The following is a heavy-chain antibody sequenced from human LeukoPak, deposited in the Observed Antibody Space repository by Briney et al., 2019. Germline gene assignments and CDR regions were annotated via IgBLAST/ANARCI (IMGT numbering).Heavy chain of an antibody. J-gene: IGHJ4*02. V-gene: IGHV4-59*01. CDR1: GGSISSYY. Sequence: SETMSLXCTVSGGSISSYYWSWIRQPPGKELEWIGYIYYSGSTNYNPSLKSRVTISVDTSKNQFSLKLSSVTAADTAVYSCARDLSSRGVAGRFDYWGQGTLVTVSS. CDR3: ARDLSSRGVAGRFDY. D-gene: IGHD6-19*01. CDR2: IYYSGST.